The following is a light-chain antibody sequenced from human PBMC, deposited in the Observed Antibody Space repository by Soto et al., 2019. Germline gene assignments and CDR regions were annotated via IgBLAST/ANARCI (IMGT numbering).Light chain of an antibody. CDR3: QQYESSPIT. CDR2: GVS. J-gene: IGKJ4*01. Sequence: EIVLTQSPGTLSLSPGERATLSCRASQTLSSNSLAWYQHRPGQTPRVLVYGVSNRATGIPDKFSGSESGTDFTLSFNILGPGDFVVDYCQQYESSPITFGGGTNVDI. V-gene: IGKV3-20*01. CDR1: QTLSSNS.